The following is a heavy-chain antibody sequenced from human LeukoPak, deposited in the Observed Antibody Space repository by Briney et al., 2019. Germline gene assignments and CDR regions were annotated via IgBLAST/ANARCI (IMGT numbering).Heavy chain of an antibody. CDR3: ARVQQWPDYYYYYMDV. CDR1: DDSITIYY. Sequence: SETLSLTCTVSDDSITIYYWSWIRQPPGKGLEWIGYIYYSGSTNYNPSLKSRVTISVDTSKNQFSLNLSSLTAADTAVYYCARVQQWPDYYYYYMDVWGKGTTVTISS. J-gene: IGHJ6*03. CDR2: IYYSGST. D-gene: IGHD6-19*01. V-gene: IGHV4-59*01.